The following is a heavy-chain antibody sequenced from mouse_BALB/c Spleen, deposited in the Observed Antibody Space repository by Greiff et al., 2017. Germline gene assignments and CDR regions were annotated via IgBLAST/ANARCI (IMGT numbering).Heavy chain of an antibody. CDR2: IYPGNSDT. CDR1: GYTFTSYW. V-gene: IGHV1-5*01. Sequence: EVQLQQSGTVLARPGASVKMSCKASGYTFTSYWMHWVKQRPGQGLGWIGSIYPGNSDTSYNQKFKGKAKLTAVTSTSTAYMELSSLTNEDSAVYYCTRSYDGYYEENFDYWGQGTTLTVSS. J-gene: IGHJ2*01. D-gene: IGHD2-3*01. CDR3: TRSYDGYYEENFDY.